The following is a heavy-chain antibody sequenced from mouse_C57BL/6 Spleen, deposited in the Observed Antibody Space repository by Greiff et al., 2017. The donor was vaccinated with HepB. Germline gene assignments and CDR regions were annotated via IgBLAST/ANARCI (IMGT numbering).Heavy chain of an antibody. CDR1: GYTFTSYW. V-gene: IGHV1-59*01. J-gene: IGHJ2*01. D-gene: IGHD1-1*01. CDR2: IDPSDSYT. Sequence: QVQLQQPGAELVRPGTSVKLSCKASGYTFTSYWMHWVKQRPGQGLEWIGVIDPSDSYTNYNQKFKGKATLTVDTSSSTAYMQLSSLTSEDSAVYYCARSTTVVAREGYFDYWGQGTTLTVSS. CDR3: ARSTTVVAREGYFDY.